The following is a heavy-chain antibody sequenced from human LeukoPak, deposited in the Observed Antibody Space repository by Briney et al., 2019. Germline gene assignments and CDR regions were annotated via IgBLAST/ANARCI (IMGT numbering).Heavy chain of an antibody. CDR2: INPNSGGT. J-gene: IGHJ5*02. D-gene: IGHD6-13*01. CDR3: ARAYSRPNWFDP. Sequence: ASVKVSCKSSGYTITGYYMHWVRQAPGQGLEWMGWINPNSGGTNYAQKFQGRVTMTRDTSISTAYMELSRLRSDDTAVYYCARAYSRPNWFDPWGQGTLVTVSS. CDR1: GYTITGYY. V-gene: IGHV1-2*02.